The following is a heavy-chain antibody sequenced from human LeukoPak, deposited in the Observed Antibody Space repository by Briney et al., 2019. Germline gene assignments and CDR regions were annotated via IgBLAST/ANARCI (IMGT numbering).Heavy chain of an antibody. Sequence: ASVKVSCKASGYTFTSYGISWVRQAPGQGLEWMGWISAYNGNTNYAQKLRGRVTMTTDTSTSTAYMELRSLRSDDTAVYYCARGVGVYYYDSSSDWLDPWGQGTLVTVSS. CDR2: ISAYNGNT. D-gene: IGHD3-22*01. CDR1: GYTFTSYG. J-gene: IGHJ5*02. CDR3: ARGVGVYYYDSSSDWLDP. V-gene: IGHV1-18*01.